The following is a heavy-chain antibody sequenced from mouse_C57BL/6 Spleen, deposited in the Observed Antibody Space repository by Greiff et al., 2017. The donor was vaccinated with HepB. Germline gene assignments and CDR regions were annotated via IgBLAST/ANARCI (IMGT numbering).Heavy chain of an antibody. Sequence: EVKLVESGGGLVKPGGSLKLSCAASGFTFSDYGMHWVRQAPEKGLEWVAYISSGSSTIYYADTVKGRFTISRDNAKNTLFLKMTSLRSEDTAMYYCARGYYWYFDVWGTGTTVTVSS. CDR1: GFTFSDYG. D-gene: IGHD2-2*01. CDR2: ISSGSSTI. V-gene: IGHV5-17*01. CDR3: ARGYYWYFDV. J-gene: IGHJ1*03.